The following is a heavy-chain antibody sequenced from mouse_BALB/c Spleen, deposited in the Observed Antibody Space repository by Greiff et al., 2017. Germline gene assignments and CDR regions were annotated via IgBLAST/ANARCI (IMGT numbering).Heavy chain of an antibody. V-gene: IGHV3-2*02. CDR3: AREGFYPYYAMDY. Sequence: EVKLQESGPGLVKPSQSLSLTCTVTGYSITSDYAWNWIRQFPGNKLEWMGYISYSGSTSYNPSLKSRISITRDTSKNQFFLQLNSVTTEDTATYYCAREGFYPYYAMDYWGQGTSVTVSS. D-gene: IGHD2-1*01. CDR1: GYSITSDYA. CDR2: ISYSGST. J-gene: IGHJ4*01.